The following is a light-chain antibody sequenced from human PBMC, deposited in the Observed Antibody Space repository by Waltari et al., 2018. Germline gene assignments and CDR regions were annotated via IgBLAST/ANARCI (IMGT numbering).Light chain of an antibody. J-gene: IGKJ2*01. Sequence: IVMTQSPLSLPVTPRESASISCRACQSRLDRNGYNYLDWSPQRPGQSPQRRVYLGSTRASGVPDRFSGEASGTQFSLRISRVEAEDVGVYYCMQARQTPYTFGQGTKLEIK. CDR3: MQARQTPYT. CDR1: QSRLDRNGYNY. V-gene: IGKV2-28*01. CDR2: LGS.